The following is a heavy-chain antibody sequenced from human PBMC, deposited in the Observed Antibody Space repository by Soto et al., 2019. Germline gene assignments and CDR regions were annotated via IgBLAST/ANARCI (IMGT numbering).Heavy chain of an antibody. Sequence: EVQLVESGGGLVQPGGSLRLSCAASGFSFSDHYMDWVRQAPGKGLEWVGRSRNKARTYSTEYAASVKGRFTISRDDSKNSLYLQMNSLNIEDTAVYYCTRGGTSIYGLDVWGQGTTVAVSS. CDR3: TRGGTSIYGLDV. D-gene: IGHD1-1*01. CDR2: SRNKARTYST. J-gene: IGHJ6*02. V-gene: IGHV3-72*01. CDR1: GFSFSDHY.